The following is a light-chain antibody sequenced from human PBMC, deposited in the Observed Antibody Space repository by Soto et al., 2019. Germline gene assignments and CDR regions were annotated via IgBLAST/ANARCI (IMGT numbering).Light chain of an antibody. CDR2: EVI. J-gene: IGLJ2*01. CDR3: SSYTTSSTLV. CDR1: TSDVGTYNY. V-gene: IGLV2-14*01. Sequence: SALAQPASVSGSPGQSITISCTATTSDVGTYNYVSWYQQHPGKAPKLIIFEVINRPSGVSNRFSGSKSGNTASLIISGLQAEDEADYYCSSYTTSSTLVFGGGTQLTVL.